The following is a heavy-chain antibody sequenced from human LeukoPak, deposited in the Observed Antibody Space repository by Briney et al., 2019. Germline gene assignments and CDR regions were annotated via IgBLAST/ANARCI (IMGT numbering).Heavy chain of an antibody. CDR3: ARPRTRLAWFDP. D-gene: IGHD6-19*01. Sequence: SETLSLTCTVSGGSISYFYWGWIRQPPGKGLEWIGTIYYSGSTYYNPSLKSRVTISVDTSRNQFSLRLTSVTAADTAVYYCARPRTRLAWFDPWGQGTLVTVSS. CDR1: GGSISYFY. J-gene: IGHJ5*02. CDR2: IYYSGST. V-gene: IGHV4-39*01.